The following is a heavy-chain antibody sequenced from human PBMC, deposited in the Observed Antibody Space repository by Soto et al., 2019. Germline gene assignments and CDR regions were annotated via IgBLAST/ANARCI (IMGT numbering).Heavy chain of an antibody. CDR1: GFTFSSYA. CDR3: AKDAGNYYYYSYMDV. J-gene: IGHJ6*03. V-gene: IGHV3-23*01. D-gene: IGHD6-13*01. Sequence: GGSLRLSCAASGFTFSSYAMSWVRQAPGKGLEWVSTISGSGGSTYYADSVKGRFTISRDNSKNTLYLQMNSLRAEDTAVYYCAKDAGNYYYYSYMDVWGKGTTVTVSS. CDR2: ISGSGGST.